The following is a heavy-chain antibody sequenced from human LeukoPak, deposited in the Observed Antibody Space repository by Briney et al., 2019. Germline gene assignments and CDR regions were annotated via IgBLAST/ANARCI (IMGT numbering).Heavy chain of an antibody. J-gene: IGHJ4*02. D-gene: IGHD6-19*01. Sequence: ASVKVSCKASGGSFSDYSISWVRQAPGQGLEWMGWINGYNGNTNYAQKLQGRVSMTTDTSTNTAYMELRSLRSDDTAEYYCAREGAGSGWPDYWGQGTLVTVSS. CDR1: GGSFSDYS. CDR2: INGYNGNT. CDR3: AREGAGSGWPDY. V-gene: IGHV1-18*01.